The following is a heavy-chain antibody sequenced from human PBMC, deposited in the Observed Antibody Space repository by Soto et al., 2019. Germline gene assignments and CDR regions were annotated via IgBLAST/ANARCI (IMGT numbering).Heavy chain of an antibody. CDR2: INDDGTIT. Sequence: EVQLVESGGGLVQPGGSLRLSCVASGFNFSRSWMHWVRQAPGKGLVWVSHINDDGTITNYADSVKGRFTISRESAKNTLYLQMNSLRAEDTALYYCVRAPNGGHSWFDYWGQGSLVSVSS. CDR3: VRAPNGGHSWFDY. D-gene: IGHD2-21*02. CDR1: GFNFSRSW. J-gene: IGHJ4*02. V-gene: IGHV3-74*01.